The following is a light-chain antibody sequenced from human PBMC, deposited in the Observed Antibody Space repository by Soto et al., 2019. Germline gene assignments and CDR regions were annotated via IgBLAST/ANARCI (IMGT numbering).Light chain of an antibody. J-gene: IGKJ4*01. Sequence: DIQLTQSPSFLSASIGDRVAITCRASQGIRSYLAWYQQKPGKAPKLLIYAASTLQSGGPSRFSGSGAGTDFTLTFSILHPEDVATYYCQQLNSYPLPFGGGTNVEIK. V-gene: IGKV1-9*01. CDR2: AAS. CDR3: QQLNSYPLP. CDR1: QGIRSY.